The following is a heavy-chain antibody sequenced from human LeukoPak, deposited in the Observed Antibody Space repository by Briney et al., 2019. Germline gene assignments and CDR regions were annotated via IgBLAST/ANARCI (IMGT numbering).Heavy chain of an antibody. CDR3: ARGPLRFLANDF. Sequence: GSLRLSCAASGFTFSSYAMSWVRQAPGKGLEWIGDINHSGNSNYNPSLKSRVTISVDMSKNQFSLKLSSVTAADTAMYYCARGPLRFLANDFWGQGSLVTVSS. CDR2: INHSGNS. V-gene: IGHV4-34*01. CDR1: GFTFSSYA. J-gene: IGHJ4*02. D-gene: IGHD3-3*01.